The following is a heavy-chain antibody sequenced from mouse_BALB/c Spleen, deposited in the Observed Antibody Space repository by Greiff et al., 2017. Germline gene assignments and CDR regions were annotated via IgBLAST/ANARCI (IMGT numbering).Heavy chain of an antibody. CDR1: GYTFTSYV. Sequence: VHVKQSGPELVKPGASVKMSCKASGYTFTSYVMHWVKQKPGQGLEWIGYINPYNDGTKYNEKFKGKATLTSDKSSSTAYMELSSLTSEDSAVYYCARGGGGNYTTMDYWGQGTSVTVSS. J-gene: IGHJ4*01. CDR2: INPYNDGT. CDR3: ARGGGGNYTTMDY. D-gene: IGHD2-1*01. V-gene: IGHV1-14*01.